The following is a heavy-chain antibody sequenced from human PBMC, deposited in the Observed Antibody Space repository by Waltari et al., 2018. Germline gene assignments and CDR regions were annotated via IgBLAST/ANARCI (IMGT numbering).Heavy chain of an antibody. V-gene: IGHV1-24*01. CDR3: ATGPPYYDFWSGYRWFDP. J-gene: IGHJ5*02. CDR2: FDPEDGET. CDR1: GYTLTELS. D-gene: IGHD3-3*01. Sequence: QVQLVQSGAEVKKPGASVKVSCKVSGYTLTELSMHWVRQAPGKGLEWMGGFDPEDGETIYEQKFQGRVTMTEDTSTDTAYMELSSLRSEDTAVYYCATGPPYYDFWSGYRWFDPWGQGTLVTVSS.